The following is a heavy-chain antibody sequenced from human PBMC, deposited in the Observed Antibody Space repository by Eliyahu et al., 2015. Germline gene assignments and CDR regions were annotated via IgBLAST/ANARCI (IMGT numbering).Heavy chain of an antibody. Sequence: QVQLQESGPGLVKPSQTLSLTCXVSGGSISXGGYYWSWIRQHPGKGLEWIGYIYYSGSTYYNPSLKSRVTISVDTSKNQFSLKLSSVTAADTAVYYCARDCSSTSCHLYGMDVWGQGTTVTVSS. CDR3: ARDCSSTSCHLYGMDV. V-gene: IGHV4-31*03. J-gene: IGHJ6*02. D-gene: IGHD2-2*01. CDR1: GGSISXGGYY. CDR2: IYYSGST.